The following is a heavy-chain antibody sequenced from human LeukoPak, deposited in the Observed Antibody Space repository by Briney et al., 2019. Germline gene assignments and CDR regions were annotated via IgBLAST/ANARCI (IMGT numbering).Heavy chain of an antibody. V-gene: IGHV4-59*08. CDR1: GGSISSHY. CDR2: IYYSGST. D-gene: IGHD2-15*01. Sequence: SETLSLTCTVSGGSISSHYWSWIRQPPGKGLEWIGYIYYSGSTNYNPTLKSRVTISVDTSENQFSLKLTSVTAADTAVYYCARYWWSGAAPGSWFDPWGQGTLVTVSS. J-gene: IGHJ5*02. CDR3: ARYWWSGAAPGSWFDP.